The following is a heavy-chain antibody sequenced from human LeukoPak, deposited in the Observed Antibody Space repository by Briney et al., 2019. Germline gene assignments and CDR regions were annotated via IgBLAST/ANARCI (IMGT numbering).Heavy chain of an antibody. V-gene: IGHV3-30-3*01. D-gene: IGHD3-3*01. J-gene: IGHJ4*02. CDR2: ISYDGYDK. Sequence: PGGSLRLSCVTSGFTFASYAMHWVRQAPGKGLEWMAGISYDGYDKYHANSVKGRFTISRDNPKNTLYLQMNSLGTDDTAVYYCARGKDYYTTYWGQGILVTVSS. CDR3: ARGKDYYTTY. CDR1: GFTFASYA.